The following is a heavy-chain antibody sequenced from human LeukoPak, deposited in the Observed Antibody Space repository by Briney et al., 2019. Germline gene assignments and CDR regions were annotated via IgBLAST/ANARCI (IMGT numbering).Heavy chain of an antibody. J-gene: IGHJ4*02. D-gene: IGHD3-10*01. CDR2: IYHSGST. CDR3: AKVWFGVEDY. CDR1: GYSISSGYY. V-gene: IGHV4-38-2*02. Sequence: PSETLSLTCTVSGYSISSGYYWGWIRQPPGKGLEWIGSIYHSGSTYYNPSLKSRVTISVDTSKSQFSLKLSSVTAADTAVYYCAKVWFGVEDYWGQGTLVTVSS.